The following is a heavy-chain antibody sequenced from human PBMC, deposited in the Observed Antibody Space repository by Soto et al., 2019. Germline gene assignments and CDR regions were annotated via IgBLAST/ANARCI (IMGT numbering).Heavy chain of an antibody. Sequence: PSETLSLTCTVSGGSISSSNYYWGWIRQPPGKGLEWIGSIYYSGSTNYNPSLKSRVTISVDTSKNQSSLKLSSVTAADTAVYYCARQDTLAYCGGDCYPKQFDYWGQGTLVTVSS. V-gene: IGHV4-39*01. J-gene: IGHJ4*02. D-gene: IGHD2-21*02. CDR2: IYYSGST. CDR1: GGSISSSNYY. CDR3: ARQDTLAYCGGDCYPKQFDY.